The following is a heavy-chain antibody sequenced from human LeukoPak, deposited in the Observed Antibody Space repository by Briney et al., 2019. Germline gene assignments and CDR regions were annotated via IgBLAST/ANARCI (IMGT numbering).Heavy chain of an antibody. V-gene: IGHV4-31*03. Sequence: SETLSLTCTVFGGSISSGAYYWSWIRQHPGKGLEWIGYIYYSGSTYYNPSLKSRVTISVDTYKNQFSLKLSSVTAADTAVYYCARLNCSGGSCYSVDHWGQGTLVTVSS. CDR3: ARLNCSGGSCYSVDH. CDR2: IYYSGST. D-gene: IGHD2-15*01. CDR1: GGSISSGAYY. J-gene: IGHJ5*02.